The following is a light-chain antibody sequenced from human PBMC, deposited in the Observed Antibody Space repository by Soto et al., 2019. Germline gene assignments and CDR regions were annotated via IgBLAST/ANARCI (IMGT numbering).Light chain of an antibody. Sequence: EVVMTQSPATLSVSPGERATLSCRASQSVRVNLAWYQQKPGQAPRLLIYDAATRATGVPARFTGSGSGTEFALTISSLQSEDVAVYYCQQYNKWPPLTFGGGTKVEI. CDR3: QQYNKWPPLT. CDR2: DAA. CDR1: QSVRVN. V-gene: IGKV3-15*01. J-gene: IGKJ4*01.